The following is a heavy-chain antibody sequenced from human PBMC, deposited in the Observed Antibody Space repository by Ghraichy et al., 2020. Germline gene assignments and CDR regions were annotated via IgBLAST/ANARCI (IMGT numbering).Heavy chain of an antibody. J-gene: IGHJ4*02. D-gene: IGHD2-15*01. CDR1: GDSISRGNFF. CDR3: ARQPAATMREFAFDY. Sequence: ETLSLTCTVSGDSISRGNFFWGWIRQPPGKGLEWIGSIYYSGSTYYNPSLKSRVTMSVDTSKNQFSLNLRSVTAADTAVYYCARQPAATMREFAFDYWGQGTLVTVSS. CDR2: IYYSGST. V-gene: IGHV4-39*01.